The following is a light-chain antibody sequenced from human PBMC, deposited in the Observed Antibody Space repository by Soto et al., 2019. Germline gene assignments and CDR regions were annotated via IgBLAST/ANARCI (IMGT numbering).Light chain of an antibody. J-gene: IGKJ5*01. Sequence: IVLTQSPGTLSLSPWERATLSCRASQSVSSNYLAWYQQKPGQAPKVLIYRASIRATGTPARFSGSGFGTEFTLTISSLQSEDFAVYYCQQYNYWPPITFGQGTRLEIK. V-gene: IGKV3D-15*01. CDR2: RAS. CDR3: QQYNYWPPIT. CDR1: QSVSSN.